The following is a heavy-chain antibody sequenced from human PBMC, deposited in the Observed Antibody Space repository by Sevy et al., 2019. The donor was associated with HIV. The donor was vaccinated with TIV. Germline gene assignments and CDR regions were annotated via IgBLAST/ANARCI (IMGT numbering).Heavy chain of an antibody. CDR1: GGSISSYY. Sequence: SETLSLTCTVSGGSISSYYWSWIRQPPGKGLEWIGYIYYSGSTNYNPSLKSRVTISVDTSKNQFSLKLSSVTAADATVYYCARLKGDSWYYGMDVWGQGTTVTVSS. CDR3: ARLKGDSWYYGMDV. J-gene: IGHJ6*02. CDR2: IYYSGST. D-gene: IGHD6-13*01. V-gene: IGHV4-59*01.